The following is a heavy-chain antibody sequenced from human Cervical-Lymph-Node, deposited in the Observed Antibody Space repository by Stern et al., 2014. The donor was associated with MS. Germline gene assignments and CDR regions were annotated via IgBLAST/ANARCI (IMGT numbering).Heavy chain of an antibody. CDR3: ARLDCSGGSCYSGDFDY. Sequence: EVQLVQSGAEVKRPGESLKISCKGSGYNFTNYWIAWVRQMPGKGLEWMGIVYPGDSDTRYSPSFQGQFTISADKSINTAYLQWSSLKASDTAMYFCARLDCSGGSCYSGDFDYWGQGTLVTVSS. D-gene: IGHD2-15*01. CDR2: VYPGDSDT. CDR1: GYNFTNYW. V-gene: IGHV5-51*01. J-gene: IGHJ4*02.